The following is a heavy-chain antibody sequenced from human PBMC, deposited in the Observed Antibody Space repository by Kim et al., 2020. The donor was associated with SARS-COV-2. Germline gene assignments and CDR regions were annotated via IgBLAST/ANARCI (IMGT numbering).Heavy chain of an antibody. CDR3: AKDGPGVNTVVTLFFFDS. Sequence: GGSLRLSCAASGLTFRSYAMSWVRQAPGKGLEWVSAISGSAGSTYYADSVKGRFTISRDNSKNTLYLQMNSLRAADTAVYYCAKDGPGVNTVVTLFFFDSWGQGTQVTVSS. V-gene: IGHV3-23*01. CDR2: ISGSAGST. D-gene: IGHD2-21*02. J-gene: IGHJ4*02. CDR1: GLTFRSYA.